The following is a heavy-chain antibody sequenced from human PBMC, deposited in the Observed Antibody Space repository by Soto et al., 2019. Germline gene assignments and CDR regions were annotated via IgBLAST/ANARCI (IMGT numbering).Heavy chain of an antibody. CDR3: AKDRTVAARNFDY. V-gene: IGHV3-23*01. D-gene: IGHD6-6*01. CDR2: ISTSIDAT. J-gene: IGHJ4*02. Sequence: GGSLRLSCAASGFAFSNYAMHWVRQAPGKGLEWVSSISTSIDATYYADSVKGRFTISRDDSKNTLCLQMNSLRADDSAVYYCAKDRTVAARNFDYWGQGTQVTVS. CDR1: GFAFSNYA.